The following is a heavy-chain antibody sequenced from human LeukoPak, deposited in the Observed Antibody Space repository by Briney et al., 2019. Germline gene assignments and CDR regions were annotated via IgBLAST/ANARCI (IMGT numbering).Heavy chain of an antibody. Sequence: ASVKVSCKASGYTFTSYGISWVRQAPGQGLEWMGWISAYNGNTNYAQKLQGRVTMTTDTSTSTAYMELRSLRSDDTAVYYCAGSGIAVAVSDAFDIWGQGTMVTVSS. CDR2: ISAYNGNT. J-gene: IGHJ3*02. CDR3: AGSGIAVAVSDAFDI. D-gene: IGHD6-19*01. V-gene: IGHV1-18*01. CDR1: GYTFTSYG.